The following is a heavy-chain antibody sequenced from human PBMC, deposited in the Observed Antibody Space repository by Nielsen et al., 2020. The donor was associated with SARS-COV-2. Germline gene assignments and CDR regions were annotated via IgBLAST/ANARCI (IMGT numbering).Heavy chain of an antibody. CDR2: ISASGGST. CDR1: GFTFDDYA. Sequence: GGSLRLSCAASGFTFDDYAISWVRQAPGMGLEWVSGISASGGSTYYADSVKGRFTISRDNSKNTLYLQMNSLRAEDTAVYYCAKDKRITIFGVVIIPTTCFDYWGQGTLVTVSS. CDR3: AKDKRITIFGVVIIPTTCFDY. V-gene: IGHV3-23*01. D-gene: IGHD3-3*01. J-gene: IGHJ4*02.